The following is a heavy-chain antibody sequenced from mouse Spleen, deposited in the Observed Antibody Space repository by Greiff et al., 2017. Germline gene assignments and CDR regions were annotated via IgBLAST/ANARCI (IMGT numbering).Heavy chain of an antibody. D-gene: IGHD2-3*01. CDR3: ANDGYPYYFDY. J-gene: IGHJ2*01. CDR1: GYTFTDYN. Sequence: EVQVVESGPELVKPGASVKMSCKASGYTFTDYNMHWVKQSHGKSLEWIGYINPNNGGTSYNQKFKGKATLTVNKSSSTAYMELRSLTSEDSAVYYCANDGYPYYFDYWGQGTTLTVSS. V-gene: IGHV1-22*01. CDR2: INPNNGGT.